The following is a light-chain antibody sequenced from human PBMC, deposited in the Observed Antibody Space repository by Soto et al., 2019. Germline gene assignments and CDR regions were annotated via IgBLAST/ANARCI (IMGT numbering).Light chain of an antibody. Sequence: EIVLTQSPGTLSVSPGERATLSCRASQSIRNNYLAWYEQKPGQAPRLLIYDASSRATGIPDRFSGSGSGTYFTLTISRLAPEDFAVYYCQQYGYSRTFGQGTRVEI. CDR3: QQYGYSRT. J-gene: IGKJ1*01. V-gene: IGKV3-20*01. CDR2: DAS. CDR1: QSIRNNY.